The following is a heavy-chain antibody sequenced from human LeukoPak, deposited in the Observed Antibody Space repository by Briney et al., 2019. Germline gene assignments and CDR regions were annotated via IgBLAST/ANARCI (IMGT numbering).Heavy chain of an antibody. D-gene: IGHD6-19*01. J-gene: IGHJ2*01. CDR1: GYTFTSYG. V-gene: IGHV1-18*01. CDR3: ARDPSYSSGWGVRNRHFDL. Sequence: AASVTVSCKASGYTFTSYGISWVRQAPGQGLEWMGWISAYNGNTNYAQKLQGRVTMTTDTSTSTAYMELRSLRSDDTAVYYCARDPSYSSGWGVRNRHFDLWGRGTLVTVSS. CDR2: ISAYNGNT.